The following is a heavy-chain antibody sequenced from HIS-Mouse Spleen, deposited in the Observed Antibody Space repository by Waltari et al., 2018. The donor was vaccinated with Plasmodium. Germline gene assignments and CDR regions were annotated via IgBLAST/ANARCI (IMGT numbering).Heavy chain of an antibody. D-gene: IGHD1-26*01. CDR2: IYYSGST. J-gene: IGHJ4*02. CDR3: ARRGGSYYYFDY. V-gene: IGHV4-39*01. CDR1: GGSISSSSYY. Sequence: QLQLQESGPGLVKPSETLSLTCTVSGGSISSSSYYWGWIRQPPGKGLEWIGGIYYSGSTYYNPSIKRRVTIAVATSKDQFSLKRSSVTAADTAVYYCARRGGSYYYFDYWGQGTLVTVSS.